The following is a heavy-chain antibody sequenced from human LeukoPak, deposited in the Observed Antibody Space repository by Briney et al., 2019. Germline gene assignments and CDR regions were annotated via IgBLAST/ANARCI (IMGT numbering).Heavy chain of an antibody. CDR1: GFTLSDYY. CDR3: ARAQSDSSGYYYVGDY. J-gene: IGHJ4*02. CDR2: TRKKAKGYTT. D-gene: IGHD3-22*01. V-gene: IGHV3-72*01. Sequence: GGSLRLSCAASGFTLSDYYMDWVRQAPGQGLEWVARTRKKAKGYTTEHAASVKGRFTISRDDSKNSVDLQMNSLITEDTAVYYCARAQSDSSGYYYVGDYWGQGTLVTVSS.